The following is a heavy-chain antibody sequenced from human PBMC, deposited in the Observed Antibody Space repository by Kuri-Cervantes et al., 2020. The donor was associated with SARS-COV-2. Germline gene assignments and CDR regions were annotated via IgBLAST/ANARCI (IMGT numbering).Heavy chain of an antibody. D-gene: IGHD5-18*01. J-gene: IGHJ3*02. CDR3: ARDRGYSYAYGAFGI. CDR2: IWYDGSNK. V-gene: IGHV3-30*19. Sequence: GESLKISCAASGFTFSSYGMHWVRQAPGKGLEWVAVIWYDGSNKYYADSVKGRFTISRDNSKNTLYLQMNSLRAEDTAVYYCARDRGYSYAYGAFGIWGQGTMVTVSS. CDR1: GFTFSSYG.